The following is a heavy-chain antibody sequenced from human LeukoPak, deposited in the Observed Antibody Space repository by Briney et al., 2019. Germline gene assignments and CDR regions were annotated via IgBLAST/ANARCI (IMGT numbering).Heavy chain of an antibody. Sequence: GASVKVSCKASGYTFTGYYMHWVRPAPGQGLEWMGWISAYNGNTNYAQKLQGRVTMTTDTSTSTAYMELRSLRSDDTAVYYCARDSRGAGARRYNWFDPWGQGTLVTVSS. D-gene: IGHD2-15*01. CDR1: GYTFTGYY. V-gene: IGHV1-18*04. CDR2: ISAYNGNT. CDR3: ARDSRGAGARRYNWFDP. J-gene: IGHJ5*02.